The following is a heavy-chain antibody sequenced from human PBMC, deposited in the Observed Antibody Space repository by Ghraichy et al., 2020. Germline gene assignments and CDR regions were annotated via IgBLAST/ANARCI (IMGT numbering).Heavy chain of an antibody. CDR1: GFTVSSNY. V-gene: IGHV3-53*01. Sequence: GGSLRLSCAASGFTVSSNYMSWVRQAPGKGLEWVSVIYSGGSTYYADSVKGRFTISRDNSKNTLYLQMNSLRAEDTAVYYCASNVEYYDRRAAFDIWGQGTMVTVSS. D-gene: IGHD3-22*01. CDR3: ASNVEYYDRRAAFDI. J-gene: IGHJ3*02. CDR2: IYSGGST.